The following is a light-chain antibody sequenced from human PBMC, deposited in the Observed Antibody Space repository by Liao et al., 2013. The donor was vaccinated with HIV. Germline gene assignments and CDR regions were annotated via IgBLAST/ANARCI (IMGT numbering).Light chain of an antibody. CDR3: QAWDRSTAV. CDR2: ENY. Sequence: SYELTQPPSVSVSPGQTATITCSGARTNVCWYQVKPGQSPEVVMYENYKRPSGIPDRFSGSKSGSTATLTIRGTQVTDEADYSCQAWDRSTAVFGGGTKLTVL. J-gene: IGLJ3*02. V-gene: IGLV3-1*01. CDR1: ARTN.